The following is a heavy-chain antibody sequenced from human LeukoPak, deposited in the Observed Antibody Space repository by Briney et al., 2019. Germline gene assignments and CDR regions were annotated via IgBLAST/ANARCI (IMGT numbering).Heavy chain of an antibody. D-gene: IGHD2-2*01. CDR3: ARAPGPYCSSTSCYWRENNWFDP. Sequence: ASVKVSCKASGYTFTSYGISWVRQAPGQGLEWMGWINPNSGGTNYAQKFQGRVTMTRDTSISTAYMELSRLRSDDTAVYYCARAPGPYCSSTSCYWRENNWFDPWGQGTLVTVSS. J-gene: IGHJ5*02. V-gene: IGHV1-2*02. CDR1: GYTFTSYG. CDR2: INPNSGGT.